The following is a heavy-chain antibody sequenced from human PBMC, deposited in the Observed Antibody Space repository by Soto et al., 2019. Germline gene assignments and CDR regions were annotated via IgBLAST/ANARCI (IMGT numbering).Heavy chain of an antibody. J-gene: IGHJ4*02. Sequence: LRLSCAASGFTFSSYGMHWVRQAPGKGLEWVAVISDDGSNKYYADSVKGRFTISRDNSKNTLYLQMNSLRAEDTAVYYCALGDVRLVVGPFDYWGQGTLVTVSS. CDR3: ALGDVRLVVGPFDY. V-gene: IGHV3-30*03. CDR1: GFTFSSYG. D-gene: IGHD6-19*01. CDR2: ISDDGSNK.